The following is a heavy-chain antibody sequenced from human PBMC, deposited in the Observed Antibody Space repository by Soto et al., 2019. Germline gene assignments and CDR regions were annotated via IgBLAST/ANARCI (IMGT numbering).Heavy chain of an antibody. D-gene: IGHD2-2*01. CDR2: ICYDGSNK. CDR1: GFTFSSYG. J-gene: IGHJ4*02. Sequence: PGGSLRLSCAASGFTFSSYGMHWVRQAPGKGLEWVAVICYDGSNKYYADSVKGRFTISRDNSKNTLYLQMNSLRAEDTAVYYCARGYCSSTSCYYYFDYWGQGTLVTVSS. V-gene: IGHV3-33*01. CDR3: ARGYCSSTSCYYYFDY.